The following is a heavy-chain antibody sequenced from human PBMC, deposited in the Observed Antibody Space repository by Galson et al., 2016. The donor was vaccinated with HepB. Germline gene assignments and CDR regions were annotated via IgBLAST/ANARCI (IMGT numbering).Heavy chain of an antibody. J-gene: IGHJ4*02. CDR3: AKDMGSGTYYFCRPLDY. Sequence: SLRLSCAASGFTFDDYAMHWVRQAPGKGLEWVSSISYNSGSIGYADSVRGRFSISRDHAKNSLYLQMNSLRAEDTALYYCAKDMGSGTYYFCRPLDYWGQGTLVTVSS. CDR2: ISYNSGSI. D-gene: IGHD1-26*01. V-gene: IGHV3-9*01. CDR1: GFTFDDYA.